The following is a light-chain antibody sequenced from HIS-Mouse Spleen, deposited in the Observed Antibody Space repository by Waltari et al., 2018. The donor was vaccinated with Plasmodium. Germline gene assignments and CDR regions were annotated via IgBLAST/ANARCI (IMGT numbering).Light chain of an antibody. CDR3: QQSYSTWT. Sequence: EIQMTQSPSSLSASVGYRVTITCRTRQSISSYLNGYQQKPGTASKLLIYASSRLESWGPSRFRGSGTGTDVTLSISSLQPEDFATYYCQQSYSTWTFGQGTKVEIK. V-gene: IGKV1-39*01. CDR2: ASS. J-gene: IGKJ1*01. CDR1: QSISSY.